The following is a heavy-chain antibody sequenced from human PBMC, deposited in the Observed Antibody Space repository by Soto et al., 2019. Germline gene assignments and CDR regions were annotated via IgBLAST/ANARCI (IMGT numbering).Heavy chain of an antibody. Sequence: SVKVSCKASGYTFTSYGISWVRQAPGQGLEWMGWISAYNGNTNYAQKLQGRVTMTTDTSTSTAYMELRSLRSDDTAVYYCARVSGGSSYYYYYGMDVWGQGTTVTVSS. V-gene: IGHV1-18*01. J-gene: IGHJ6*02. D-gene: IGHD2-15*01. CDR3: ARVSGGSSYYYYYGMDV. CDR2: ISAYNGNT. CDR1: GYTFTSYG.